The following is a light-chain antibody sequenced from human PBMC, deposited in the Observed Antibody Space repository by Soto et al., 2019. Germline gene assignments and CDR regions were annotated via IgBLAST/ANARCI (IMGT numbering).Light chain of an antibody. CDR1: HNDIGTYDY. V-gene: IGLV2-14*03. CDR3: SSFTSDRIYV. CDR2: GVT. Sequence: QSALTQPTSVSGSPGQSITISCTGNHNDIGTYDYVSWYQQHPGRAPRLLIYGVTTRPSGISDRFSASKSGLTVSLTISGLQPEDEADYYCSSFTSDRIYVFGPGTKLTVL. J-gene: IGLJ1*01.